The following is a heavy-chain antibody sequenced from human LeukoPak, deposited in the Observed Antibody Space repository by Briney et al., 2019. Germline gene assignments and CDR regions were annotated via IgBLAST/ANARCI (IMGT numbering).Heavy chain of an antibody. V-gene: IGHV3-23*01. Sequence: PGGSLRLSCAASGFTFSSYAMSWVRQAPGKGLEWVSAISGSGGSTYYADSVKGRFTISRDNSKNTLYLKMNSLRAEYTAVYYCAIPGSTYFGYWGQGTLVTVSS. D-gene: IGHD5/OR15-5a*01. CDR1: GFTFSSYA. CDR3: AIPGSTYFGY. J-gene: IGHJ4*02. CDR2: ISGSGGST.